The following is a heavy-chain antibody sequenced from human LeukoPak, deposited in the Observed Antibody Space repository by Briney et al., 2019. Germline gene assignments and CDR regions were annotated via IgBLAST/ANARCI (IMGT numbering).Heavy chain of an antibody. CDR2: ISYDGSNK. V-gene: IGHV3-30-3*01. CDR1: GFTFSSYA. D-gene: IGHD5-24*01. CDR3: AREGMAEYYFDY. J-gene: IGHJ4*02. Sequence: GGSLRLSCAASGFTFSSYAMHWVRQAPGKGLEWVAVISYDGSNKYYADSVKGRFTISRDNSKNTLYLQMNSLRAEDTAVYYCAREGMAEYYFDYWGQGTLVTVSS.